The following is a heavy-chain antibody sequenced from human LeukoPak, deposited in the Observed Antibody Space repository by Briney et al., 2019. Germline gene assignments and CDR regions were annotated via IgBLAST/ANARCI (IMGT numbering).Heavy chain of an antibody. V-gene: IGHV3-53*01. J-gene: IGHJ3*02. CDR1: GFTLSSNY. Sequence: GGSLRLSCAASGFTLSSNYMSWVRQAPGKGLEWVSVIYSGGSTYYADSVKGRFTISRDNSKNTLYLQMNSLRAEDTAVYYCARDPGYDSNAFDIWGQGTMVTVSS. CDR3: ARDPGYDSNAFDI. CDR2: IYSGGST. D-gene: IGHD3-22*01.